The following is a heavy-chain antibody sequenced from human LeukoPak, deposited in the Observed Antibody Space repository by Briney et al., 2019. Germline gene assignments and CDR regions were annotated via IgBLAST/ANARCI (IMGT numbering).Heavy chain of an antibody. Sequence: GESLEISCKGSGYSFSSYWISWVRQMPGKGLEGMGNIDPIASYINYSPSFQGHVTISADRSITTASLQWSSLKASDTAIYYCARLVSRSIALADKLPDCWGQGTLVTVSS. CDR2: IDPIASYI. CDR3: ARLVSRSIALADKLPDC. CDR1: GYSFSSYW. J-gene: IGHJ4*02. D-gene: IGHD6-19*01. V-gene: IGHV5-10-1*01.